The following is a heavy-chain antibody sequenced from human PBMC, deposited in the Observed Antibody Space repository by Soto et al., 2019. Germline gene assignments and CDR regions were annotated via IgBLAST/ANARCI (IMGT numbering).Heavy chain of an antibody. CDR2: IWYDGSNK. CDR3: ARDKYYDSSGYYYGNYYYGMDV. CDR1: GFTFSSYG. J-gene: IGHJ6*02. D-gene: IGHD3-22*01. Sequence: PGGSLRLSCAASGFTFSSYGMHWVRQAPGKGLEWVAVIWYDGSNKYYADSVKSRFTISRDNSKNTLYLQMNSLRAEDTAVYYCARDKYYDSSGYYYGNYYYGMDVWGQGTTVTVSS. V-gene: IGHV3-33*01.